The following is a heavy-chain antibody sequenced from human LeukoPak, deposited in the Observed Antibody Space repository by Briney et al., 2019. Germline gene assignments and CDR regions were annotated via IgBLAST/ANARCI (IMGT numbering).Heavy chain of an antibody. V-gene: IGHV3-33*06. D-gene: IGHD6-13*01. J-gene: IGHJ1*01. CDR2: IWYDGSNK. CDR3: AKDQGGQQLVSEYFQH. CDR1: GCSCSNHG. Sequence: PGGSLRLSCAPSGCSCSNHGMNWVRQAPGKVLERVAIIWYDGSNKYYADSVKGRFTISRDNSKNTLSLQMNSLRAEDTAVYYCAKDQGGQQLVSEYFQHWGQGTLVTVSS.